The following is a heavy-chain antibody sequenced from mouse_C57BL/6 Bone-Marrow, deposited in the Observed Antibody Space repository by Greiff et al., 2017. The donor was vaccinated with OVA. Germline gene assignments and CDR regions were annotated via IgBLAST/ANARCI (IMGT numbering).Heavy chain of an antibody. D-gene: IGHD1-1*01. Sequence: QVQLQQSGAELVKPGASVKISCKASGYTFTDYYINWVKQRPGQGLEWIGKIGPGSGSTYYNEKFKGKATLTADTSSSTAYMQLSSLTSEDSAVLFCARTRAALVDSGYFDVWGTGTTVTVSS. V-gene: IGHV1-77*01. CDR2: IGPGSGST. CDR1: GYTFTDYY. CDR3: ARTRAALVDSGYFDV. J-gene: IGHJ1*03.